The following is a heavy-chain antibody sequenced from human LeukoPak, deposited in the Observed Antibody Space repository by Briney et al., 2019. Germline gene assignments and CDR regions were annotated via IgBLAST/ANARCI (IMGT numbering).Heavy chain of an antibody. V-gene: IGHV3-48*03. D-gene: IGHD3-16*01. CDR2: ISSSGSTI. J-gene: IGHJ4*02. CDR1: GFTFSSYE. Sequence: HAGGSLRLSCAASGFTFSSYEMHWVRQAPGKGLEWVSYISSSGSTIYYADSVRGRFTISRDNAKNSLYLQMNSLRAEDTAAYYCARVGSYYFDYWGQGTLVTVSS. CDR3: ARVGSYYFDY.